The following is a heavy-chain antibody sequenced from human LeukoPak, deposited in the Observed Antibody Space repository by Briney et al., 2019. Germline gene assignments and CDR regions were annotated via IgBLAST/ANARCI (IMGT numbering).Heavy chain of an antibody. V-gene: IGHV1-8*01. Sequence: ASVKVSCKASGYTFTSHDINWVRQATGQGLEWMGWMNPKSGNTGYAQKFQGRVTMTRDTSISTAYMELSSLKSDDTAVYYCARMDTGGSSSPNWFDPWGQGTLVTVFS. CDR3: ARMDTGGSSSPNWFDP. J-gene: IGHJ5*02. CDR1: GYTFTSHD. CDR2: MNPKSGNT. D-gene: IGHD2-8*02.